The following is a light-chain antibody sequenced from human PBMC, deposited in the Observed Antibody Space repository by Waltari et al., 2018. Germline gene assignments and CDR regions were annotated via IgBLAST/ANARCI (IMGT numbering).Light chain of an antibody. CDR2: GAS. CDR1: QTIGNY. CDR3: QQTHSQPYT. V-gene: IGKV1-39*01. J-gene: IGKJ2*01. Sequence: DIQMTQSPSSLSASVGDRVTIACRASQTIGNYLNWYQQKPGKAPGLLIYGASSLQSGVPAGFSGSGSGTYFTVTITNLQPDDFATYFCQQTHSQPYTCGQGRKLESK.